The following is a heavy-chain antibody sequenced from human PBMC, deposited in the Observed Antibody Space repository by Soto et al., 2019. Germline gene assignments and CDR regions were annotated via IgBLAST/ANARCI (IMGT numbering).Heavy chain of an antibody. J-gene: IGHJ5*02. CDR3: ARDRRYNYGTWFDP. CDR2: IYYSGST. CDR1: GGSISSGGYY. V-gene: IGHV4-31*03. D-gene: IGHD5-18*01. Sequence: QVQLQESGPGLVKPSQTLSLTCTVSGGSISSGGYYWSWIRQHPGKGLEWIGYIYYSGSTYYNPDLRTRVTITVDTSKNQFSLKLSSVTAAVTAVYYCARDRRYNYGTWFDPWGQGTLVTVSS.